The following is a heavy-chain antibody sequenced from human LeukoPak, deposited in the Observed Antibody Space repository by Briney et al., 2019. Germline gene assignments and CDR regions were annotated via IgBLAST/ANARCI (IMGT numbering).Heavy chain of an antibody. CDR2: INHSGST. V-gene: IGHV4-34*09. D-gene: IGHD3-16*01. CDR3: ARDLGVVDNAFDI. CDR1: GGSFSGYY. J-gene: IGHJ3*02. Sequence: SEPLSLTCAVYGGSFSGYYWSWIRQPPGKGLEWIGEINHSGSTYYNPSLKSRVTISVDTSKNQFSLKLSSVTAADTAVYYCARDLGVVDNAFDIWGQGTMVTVSS.